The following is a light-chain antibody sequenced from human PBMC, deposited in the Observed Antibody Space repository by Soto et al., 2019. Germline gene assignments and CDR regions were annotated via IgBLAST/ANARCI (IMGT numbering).Light chain of an antibody. Sequence: QSVLTQPPSASGTPGQRVTMSCSGSTSNIGSNTVNWYQQLPGTAPKLLIYSNNQRPSGVPDRFSGSKSGTSASLAISGLQSEDEADYYCAPWDDSLNGVVFGGGTKLTV. J-gene: IGLJ2*01. CDR2: SNN. V-gene: IGLV1-44*01. CDR3: APWDDSLNGVV. CDR1: TSNIGSNT.